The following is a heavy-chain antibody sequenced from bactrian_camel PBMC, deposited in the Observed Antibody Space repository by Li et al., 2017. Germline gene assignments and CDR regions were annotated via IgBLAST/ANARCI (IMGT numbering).Heavy chain of an antibody. V-gene: IGHV3S1*01. Sequence: HVQLVESGGGSVQARGSLRLSCEASGYHLGNYCMQWFRQAPGKEREGVARIYTGSGNTYYADSVKGRFTISQDNAMNTVYLQMNSLKPEDTAMYYCAARGPYCYTKLSVADFTYWGQGTQVTVS. CDR3: AARGPYCYTKLSVADFTY. CDR2: IYTGSGNT. CDR1: GYHLGNYC. D-gene: IGHD2*01. J-gene: IGHJ6*01.